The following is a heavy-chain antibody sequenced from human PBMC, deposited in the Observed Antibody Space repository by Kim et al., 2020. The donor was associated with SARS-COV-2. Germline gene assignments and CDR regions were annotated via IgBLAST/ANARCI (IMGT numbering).Heavy chain of an antibody. V-gene: IGHV3-53*01. CDR2: IFRGGST. J-gene: IGHJ4*02. CDR3: ATDPVGDGYSFFDY. Sequence: GGSLRLSCAASGLTVSSNHMAWIRQAPGKGLEWVSVIFRGGSTYYAASVQGRFTISRDYSKDTLPLQMNSLRAEDTAIYYCATDPVGDGYSFFDYWGQGTLVIVSS. D-gene: IGHD4-4*01. CDR1: GLTVSSNH.